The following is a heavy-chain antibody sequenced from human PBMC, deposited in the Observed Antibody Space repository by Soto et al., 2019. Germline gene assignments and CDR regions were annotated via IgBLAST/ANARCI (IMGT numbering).Heavy chain of an antibody. V-gene: IGHV3-15*07. CDR3: TTNPTMIVVENAFDI. D-gene: IGHD3-22*01. J-gene: IGHJ3*02. Sequence: GGSLRLSCAASGFTFSNAWMNWVRQAPGKGLEWVGRIKSKTDGGTTDYAAPVKGRFTISRDDSKNTLYLQMNSLKTEDTAVYYCTTNPTMIVVENAFDIWGQGTMVTVSS. CDR2: IKSKTDGGTT. CDR1: GFTFSNAW.